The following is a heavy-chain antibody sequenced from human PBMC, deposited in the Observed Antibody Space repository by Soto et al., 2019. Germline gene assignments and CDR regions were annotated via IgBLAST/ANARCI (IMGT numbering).Heavy chain of an antibody. Sequence: QVQLVESGGGLVKPGGSLRLSCAASGFTFSDYYMSWIRQAPGRGLEWISYISNSGSSTYYADSVKGRFTISRDNAKNSLYRQMNSLRAEDTAVYYCARPPGIAAAGLGYWGQGTLVTVSS. CDR1: GFTFSDYY. CDR3: ARPPGIAAAGLGY. CDR2: ISNSGSST. D-gene: IGHD6-13*01. V-gene: IGHV3-11*01. J-gene: IGHJ4*01.